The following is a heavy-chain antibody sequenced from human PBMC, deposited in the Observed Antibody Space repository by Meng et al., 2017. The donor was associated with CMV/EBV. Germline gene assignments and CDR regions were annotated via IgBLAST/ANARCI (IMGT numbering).Heavy chain of an antibody. CDR2: ISGSGDYT. CDR1: GFAFSSYA. Sequence: GGSLRLSCAAPGFAFSSYAMSWVRQAPGKGLEWVSHISGSGDYTYYADFVRGRFTISRDNPKNTLYLQMSSLRAEDTAVYYCAKAAGPPNFDCWGQGTLVTVSS. V-gene: IGHV3-23*01. CDR3: AKAAGPPNFDC. J-gene: IGHJ4*02. D-gene: IGHD2-8*01.